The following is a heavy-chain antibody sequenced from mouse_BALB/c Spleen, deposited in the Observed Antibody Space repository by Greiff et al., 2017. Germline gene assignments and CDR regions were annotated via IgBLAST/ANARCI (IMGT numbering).Heavy chain of an antibody. J-gene: IGHJ4*01. D-gene: IGHD2-3*01. CDR1: GFSLTSYG. V-gene: IGHV2-9*02. CDR2: IWAGGST. CDR3: ARDDDGYYAMDY. Sequence: VHLVESGPGLVAPSQSLSITCTVSGFSLTSYGVHWVRQPPGKGLEWLGVIWAGGSTNYNSALMSRLSISKDNSKSQVFLKMNSLQTDDTAMYYCARDDDGYYAMDYWGQGTSVTVSS.